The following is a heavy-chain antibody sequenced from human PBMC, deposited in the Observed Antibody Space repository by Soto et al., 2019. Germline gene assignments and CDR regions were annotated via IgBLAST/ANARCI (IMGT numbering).Heavy chain of an antibody. Sequence: GGSLRLSCVASGFTFINFAMAWVPQAPGEGLEWVSAISGSGDDTFYADSMKGRFTISRDNSKDTLYLQINSLRAEDTAVYYCANPIPKTGTTFGFWGQGTLVTVSS. D-gene: IGHD1-1*01. CDR2: ISGSGDDT. CDR3: ANPIPKTGTTFGF. J-gene: IGHJ4*02. V-gene: IGHV3-23*01. CDR1: GFTFINFA.